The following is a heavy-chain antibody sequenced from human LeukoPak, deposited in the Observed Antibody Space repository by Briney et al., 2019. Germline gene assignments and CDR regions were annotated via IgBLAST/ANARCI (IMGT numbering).Heavy chain of an antibody. J-gene: IGHJ4*02. Sequence: KAGGSLRLSCAASGFTFTRAWMSWVRQAPGKGLEWVGRIKSSTDDGTTDYAAPVKGRFTISRDDSKATVYLQMNSLNTEDTAVYYCTTVLIGYCSSSSCYAGDFWGQGALVIVSS. V-gene: IGHV3-15*01. CDR2: IKSSTDDGTT. D-gene: IGHD2-2*01. CDR3: TTVLIGYCSSSSCYAGDF. CDR1: GFTFTRAW.